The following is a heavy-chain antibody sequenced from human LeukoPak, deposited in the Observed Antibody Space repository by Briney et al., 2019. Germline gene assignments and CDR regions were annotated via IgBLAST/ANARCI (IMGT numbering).Heavy chain of an antibody. Sequence: GGYLRLYCAASGFTFSTHWMSWVRQAPGKGLEWVANIKQDGSEKYYVDSVKGRFTISRDNAKNSLYLQMNSLRAEDTAVYFCTRDSVHGYYDSSGYSALVDYWGQGTLVTVSS. D-gene: IGHD3-22*01. J-gene: IGHJ4*02. CDR2: IKQDGSEK. CDR3: TRDSVHGYYDSSGYSALVDY. CDR1: GFTFSTHW. V-gene: IGHV3-7*01.